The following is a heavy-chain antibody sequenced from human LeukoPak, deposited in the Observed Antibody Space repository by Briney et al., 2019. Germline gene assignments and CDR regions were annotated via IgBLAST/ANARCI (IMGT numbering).Heavy chain of an antibody. CDR1: GGTFSSYA. Sequence: SVKASCKASGGTFSSYATSWVRQAPGQGLEWMGRIIPIFGTANYAQKFQGRVTITTDESTSTAYMELSSLRSEDTAVYYCARDLGIVVVPAAEDPNWFDPWGQGTLVTVSS. CDR3: ARDLGIVVVPAAEDPNWFDP. CDR2: IIPIFGTA. D-gene: IGHD2-2*03. J-gene: IGHJ5*02. V-gene: IGHV1-69*05.